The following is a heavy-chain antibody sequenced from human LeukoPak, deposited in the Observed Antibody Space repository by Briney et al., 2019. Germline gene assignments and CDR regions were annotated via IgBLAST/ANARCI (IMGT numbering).Heavy chain of an antibody. J-gene: IGHJ4*02. V-gene: IGHV4-39*01. D-gene: IGHD3-3*01. CDR1: GGSFSGYY. Sequence: PSETLSLTCAVYGGSFSGYYWGWIRQPPGKGLEWIGSIFYSGSTYYNPSLKSRVTISVDTSKNQFSLKLSSLTAADTAVYYCARHDFRTAPFDYWGQGTLVTVSS. CDR3: ARHDFRTAPFDY. CDR2: IFYSGST.